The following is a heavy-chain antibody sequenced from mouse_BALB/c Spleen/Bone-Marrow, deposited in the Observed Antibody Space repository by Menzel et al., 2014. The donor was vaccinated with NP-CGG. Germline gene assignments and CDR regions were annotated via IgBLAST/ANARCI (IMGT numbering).Heavy chain of an antibody. D-gene: IGHD2-3*01. V-gene: IGHV1-9*01. Sequence: QVQLQQSGGELVKPGASVKISCKATGYTFSSYWIEWVKQRPGHGLEWIGEILPGSGSTNYNEKFKGKATFTADTSSNTAHMQLTTLTSEDSAVHYSARPLYDGDSTWGQGTTLTLSS. CDR1: GYTFSSYW. CDR3: ARPLYDGDST. CDR2: ILPGSGST. J-gene: IGHJ2*01.